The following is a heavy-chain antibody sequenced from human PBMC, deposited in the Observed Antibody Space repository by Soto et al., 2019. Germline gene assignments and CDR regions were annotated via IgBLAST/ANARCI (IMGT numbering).Heavy chain of an antibody. CDR1: GFAFSDHG. D-gene: IGHD3-10*01. CDR2: IWYDGDNK. CDR3: ARDAGVRGAIIDYLDS. V-gene: IGHV3-33*01. J-gene: IGHJ4*02. Sequence: QVNLVESGGGVVQPGTSLTLSCGASGFAFSDHGMHWVRQAPDRGLEWVGIIWYDGDNKFYGDSVKGRFTISRDNSKNTLDLHMTGLRTDDTAIYYCARDAGVRGAIIDYLDSWGQGTLVTVSS.